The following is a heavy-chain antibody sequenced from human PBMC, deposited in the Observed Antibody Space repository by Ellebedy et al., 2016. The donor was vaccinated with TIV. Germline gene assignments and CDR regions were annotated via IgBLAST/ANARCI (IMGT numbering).Heavy chain of an antibody. J-gene: IGHJ4*02. Sequence: SETLSLXXTVSGCSTSSGGYSWSWIRQHPGKGLEWIGYIYYSGSTYYNPSLKSRVTISVDTSKNQFSLKLSSVTAADTAVYYCARDHRSSGLDYWGQGTLVTVSS. D-gene: IGHD1-14*01. CDR1: GCSTSSGGYS. V-gene: IGHV4-31*03. CDR3: ARDHRSSGLDY. CDR2: IYYSGST.